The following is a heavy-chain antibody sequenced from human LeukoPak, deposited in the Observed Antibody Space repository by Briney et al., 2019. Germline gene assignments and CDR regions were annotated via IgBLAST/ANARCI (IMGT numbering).Heavy chain of an antibody. J-gene: IGHJ4*02. CDR3: AKGLQIGYATGWKNPFDY. CDR2: ISGSGDTT. Sequence: GGSLRLSCAASGFTFNSYAMNWVPQTPGKGLEWVSLISGSGDTTYHADSVKGRFTISRDNSKNTLSLQMNSLRAEDTAVYYRAKGLQIGYATGWKNPFDYWGQGTLVTVSS. D-gene: IGHD6-19*01. CDR1: GFTFNSYA. V-gene: IGHV3-23*01.